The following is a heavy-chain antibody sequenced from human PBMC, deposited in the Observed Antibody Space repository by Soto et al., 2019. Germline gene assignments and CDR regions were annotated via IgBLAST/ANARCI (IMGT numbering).Heavy chain of an antibody. D-gene: IGHD4-4*01. V-gene: IGHV3-64*01. J-gene: IGHJ6*03. CDR3: ARGEDRSNPLRYYYYYMVV. Sequence: EVQLVESGGGLVQPGGSLRLSCAASGFSFSSYAMPWVRQAPGKGLEYVSSISNNGGNTYYANSVKGRFTISIDNSKNTLYLQMGSLRAEDMAVYCCARGEDRSNPLRYYYYYMVVWGKGTTVTVSS. CDR1: GFSFSSYA. CDR2: ISNNGGNT.